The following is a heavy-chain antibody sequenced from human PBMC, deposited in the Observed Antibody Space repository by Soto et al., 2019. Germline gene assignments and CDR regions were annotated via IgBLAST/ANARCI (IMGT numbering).Heavy chain of an antibody. CDR3: ARVPDV. Sequence: SETLSLTCAVSGGSIISGGYSWTWIRQPPGKGLEWIGYIYHSGSTYYNPSLKSRVTISVDRSKNQFSLKLNSVTAADTAVYYCARVPDVWGQGTTVTVS. V-gene: IGHV4-30-2*01. J-gene: IGHJ6*02. CDR1: GGSIISGGYS. CDR2: IYHSGST.